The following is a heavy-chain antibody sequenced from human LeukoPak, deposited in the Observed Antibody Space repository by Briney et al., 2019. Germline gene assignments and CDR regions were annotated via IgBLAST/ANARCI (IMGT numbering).Heavy chain of an antibody. CDR1: GFTFSSYG. J-gene: IGHJ3*02. D-gene: IGHD6-13*01. Sequence: GGSLRLSCGTSGFTFSSYGMSWVRQAPGKGLEWVSIISGSGGATYYAGSVKGRFTVVRENAKNTLYLQMNSLRAGDTAMYYCARRSAAAGIGAFDIWGQGTMVTVSS. V-gene: IGHV3-23*01. CDR3: ARRSAAAGIGAFDI. CDR2: ISGSGGAT.